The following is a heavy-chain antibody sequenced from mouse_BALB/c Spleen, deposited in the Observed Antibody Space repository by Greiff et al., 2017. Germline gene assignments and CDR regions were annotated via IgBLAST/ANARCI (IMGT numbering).Heavy chain of an antibody. V-gene: IGHV1-20*02. D-gene: IGHD1-2*01. CDR3: AREGTTATGGFAY. CDR2: INPYNGDT. CDR1: GYSFTGYF. Sequence: EVKLMESGPELVKPGASVKISCKASGYSFTGYFMNWVMQSHGKSLEWIGRINPYNGDTFYNQKFKGKATLTVDKSSSTAHMELRSLASEDSAVYYCAREGTTATGGFAYWGQGTLVTVSA. J-gene: IGHJ3*01.